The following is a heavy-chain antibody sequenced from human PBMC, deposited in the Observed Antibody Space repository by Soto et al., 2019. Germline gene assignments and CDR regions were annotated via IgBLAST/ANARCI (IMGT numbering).Heavy chain of an antibody. V-gene: IGHV3-23*01. CDR2: ISGSGDIT. D-gene: IGHD3-9*01. CDR1: GFSFSNSA. CDR3: AKVLQWVLRYHDWFCDY. Sequence: EVQLLESGGGLVQPGGSLRLSCAVSGFSFSNSAMTWVRQAPGKGLEWVSGISGSGDITYNTDSVKGRLAISRATSKNVVYLQMRSLRAEDTAVYYCAKVLQWVLRYHDWFCDYWGQGTLVTVSS. J-gene: IGHJ4*02.